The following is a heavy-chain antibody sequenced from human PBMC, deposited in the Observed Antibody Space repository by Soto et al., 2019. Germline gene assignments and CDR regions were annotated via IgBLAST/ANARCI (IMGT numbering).Heavy chain of an antibody. J-gene: IGHJ5*02. D-gene: IGHD5-18*01. CDR3: ARAESGGYSYGLKVGERDWFDP. Sequence: SETLSLTCTVSGGSISSGDYYWSGIRQPPGKGLEWIGYIYYSGSTYYNPSLKSRVTISVDTSKNQFSLKLSSVTAADTAVYYCARAESGGYSYGLKVGERDWFDPWGQGTLVTVSS. CDR2: IYYSGST. V-gene: IGHV4-30-4*01. CDR1: GGSISSGDYY.